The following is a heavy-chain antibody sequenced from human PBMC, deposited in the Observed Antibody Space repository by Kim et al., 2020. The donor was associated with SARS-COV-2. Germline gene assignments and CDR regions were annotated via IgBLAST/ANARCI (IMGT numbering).Heavy chain of an antibody. V-gene: IGHV1-2*02. D-gene: IGHD6-19*01. CDR3: ASSIAVAGTGWNDAFDI. CDR2: INPNSGGT. Sequence: ASVKVSCKASGYTFTGYYMHWVRQAPGQGLEWMGWINPNSGGTNYAQKFQGRVTMTRDTSISTAYMELSRLRSDDTAVYYCASSIAVAGTGWNDAFDIWGQGTMVTVSS. J-gene: IGHJ3*02. CDR1: GYTFTGYY.